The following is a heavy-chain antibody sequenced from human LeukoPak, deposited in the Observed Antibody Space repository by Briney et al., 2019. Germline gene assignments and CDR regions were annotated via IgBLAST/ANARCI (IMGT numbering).Heavy chain of an antibody. J-gene: IGHJ6*03. D-gene: IGHD1-26*01. CDR3: AKVPLGSGSYYPYYYYMDV. Sequence: GGYLRLSGAAPEFTFRSYSMSWVRQAPGKGLEWVSSISGSGDTTYYADSTYYADSVKGRFTISRDNPKNTLYQQMNSLRVEDTAVYYCAKVPLGSGSYYPYYYYMDVWGKGTTVTVSS. CDR2: ISGSGDTTYYADST. CDR1: EFTFRSYS. V-gene: IGHV3-23*01.